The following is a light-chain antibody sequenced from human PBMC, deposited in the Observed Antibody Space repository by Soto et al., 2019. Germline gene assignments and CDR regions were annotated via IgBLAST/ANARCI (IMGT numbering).Light chain of an antibody. CDR2: DNN. J-gene: IGLJ3*02. Sequence: QSVLTQPPSVSGAPGQRVTISCTGSSSNIGAGYDVHWYQQLPGTAPKLLVYDNNYRPSGVPDRFSGSKSGTSASLAITGLQAVDEADYYYQSYDSSLSVVFGGGTKLTVL. CDR1: SSNIGAGYD. CDR3: QSYDSSLSVV. V-gene: IGLV1-40*01.